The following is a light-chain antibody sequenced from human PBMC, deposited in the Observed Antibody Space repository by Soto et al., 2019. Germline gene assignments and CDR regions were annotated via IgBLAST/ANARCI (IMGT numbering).Light chain of an antibody. V-gene: IGKV1-8*01. CDR3: QQSYSYPPA. J-gene: IGKJ4*01. CDR1: QGISSY. Sequence: AIRMTQSPSSFSASTGDRVTITYRASQGISSYLAWYQQKPGKAPKLLIYAASTLQSGVPSRFSGSGSGIDFTLTISCLQSEDFATYYCQQSYSYPPAFGGGTKVEIK. CDR2: AAS.